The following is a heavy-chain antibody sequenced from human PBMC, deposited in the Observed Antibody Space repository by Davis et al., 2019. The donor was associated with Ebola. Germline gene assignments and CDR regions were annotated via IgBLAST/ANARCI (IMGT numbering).Heavy chain of an antibody. CDR1: GFIFSDYY. CDR2: ISSSGSTT. V-gene: IGHV3-11*04. J-gene: IGHJ5*02. CDR3: ARDQGQYDFWSAPGGWFDP. D-gene: IGHD3-3*01. Sequence: PGGSLRLSCAASGFIFSDYYMSWIRQAPGKGLEWVSYISSSGSTTYYAESVRGRFTISRDNIKSSLYLEINGLRAEDTAIYYCARDQGQYDFWSAPGGWFDPWGQGTLVTVSS.